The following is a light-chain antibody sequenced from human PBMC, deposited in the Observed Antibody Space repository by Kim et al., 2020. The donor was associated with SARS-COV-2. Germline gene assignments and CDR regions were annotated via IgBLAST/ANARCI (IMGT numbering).Light chain of an antibody. V-gene: IGLV2-14*03. CDR3: SSYTSSSTLV. J-gene: IGLJ2*01. CDR1: SSDVGGYNY. CDR2: DVS. Sequence: QSALTQPASVSGSPGQSITISCTGTSSDVGGYNYVSWYQQHPGKAPKLMIYDVSNRPSGVSNRFSGSKSGNTASLTISGLQAEDKADYYCSSYTSSSTLVFGAGTQLTVL.